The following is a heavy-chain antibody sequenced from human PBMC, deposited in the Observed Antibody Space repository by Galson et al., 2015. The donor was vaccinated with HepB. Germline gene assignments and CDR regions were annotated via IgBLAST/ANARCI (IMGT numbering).Heavy chain of an antibody. V-gene: IGHV6-1*01. J-gene: IGHJ6*02. CDR3: ARGLYGSGSYYVYYYYGMDV. Sequence: CAISGDSVSSNSAAWNWIRQSPSRGLEWLGRTYYRSKWYNDYAVSVKSRITINPDTSKNQFSLQLNSVTPEDTAVYYCARGLYGSGSYYVYYYYGMDVWGQGTTVTVSS. CDR1: GDSVSSNSAA. D-gene: IGHD3-10*01. CDR2: TYYRSKWYN.